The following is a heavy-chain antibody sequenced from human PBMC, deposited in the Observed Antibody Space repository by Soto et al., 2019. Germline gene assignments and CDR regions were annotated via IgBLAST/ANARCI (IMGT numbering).Heavy chain of an antibody. Sequence: ASVKVSCKASGYTFTNYAIHWVRQAPGQRLEWLGWINAGNGNTKDSQRLEGRVTITRDTSASTAYMELSSLRSEDTAVYYCTRGRYFDWPTWNYGMDVWGQGTTVTVSS. CDR2: INAGNGNT. CDR3: TRGRYFDWPTWNYGMDV. J-gene: IGHJ6*02. V-gene: IGHV1-3*01. D-gene: IGHD3-9*01. CDR1: GYTFTNYA.